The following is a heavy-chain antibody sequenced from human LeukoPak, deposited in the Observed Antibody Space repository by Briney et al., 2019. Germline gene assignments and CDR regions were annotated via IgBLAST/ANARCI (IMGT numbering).Heavy chain of an antibody. CDR2: IYYSGST. V-gene: IGHV4-39*01. CDR1: GGSISSSSYY. CDR3: ARGGQSYSSGWYYYYYMDV. J-gene: IGHJ6*03. D-gene: IGHD6-19*01. Sequence: SETLSLTCTVSGGSISSSSYYWGWIRQPPGKGLEWIGSIYYSGSTYYNPSLKSRVTISVDTSKNQFSLKLSSVTAADTAVYYCARGGQSYSSGWYYYYYMDVWGKGTTVTVSS.